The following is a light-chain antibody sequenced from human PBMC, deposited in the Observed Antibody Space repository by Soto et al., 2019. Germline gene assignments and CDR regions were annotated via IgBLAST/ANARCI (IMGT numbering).Light chain of an antibody. CDR3: QQYNNWPWT. CDR1: QSLSDT. V-gene: IGKV3-15*01. J-gene: IGKJ1*01. Sequence: EIVMTQSPATLSVSPGGRATLSCRASQSLSDTLAWYQQKPGQAPRLLIYGASTRAPGFPARFSGSGSGTDFTLTISSLQSEDFGVYYCQQYNNWPWTFGQGTKVELK. CDR2: GAS.